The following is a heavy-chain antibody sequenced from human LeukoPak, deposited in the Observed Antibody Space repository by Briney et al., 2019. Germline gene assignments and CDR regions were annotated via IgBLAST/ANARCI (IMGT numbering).Heavy chain of an antibody. V-gene: IGHV3-7*01. CDR1: GFTFSSYW. D-gene: IGHD6-13*01. CDR3: ARELRPDPYSASWYNY. J-gene: IGHJ4*02. Sequence: GGSLRLSCAASGFTFSSYWMSWVRQAPGKGLEWVANIKQDESEKYYVDSVKGRFTISRDNAKNSLYLQMNSLRAEDTAVYYCARELRPDPYSASWYNYWGQGTLVTLSS. CDR2: IKQDESEK.